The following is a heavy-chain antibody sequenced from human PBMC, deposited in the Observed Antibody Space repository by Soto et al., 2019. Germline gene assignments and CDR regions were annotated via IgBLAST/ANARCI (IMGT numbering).Heavy chain of an antibody. CDR2: IIPILGIA. CDR1: GGTFSSYT. Sequence: GASVKVSCKASGGTFSSYTISWVRQAPGQGLEWMGRIIPILGIANYAQKFQGRVTITADKSTSTAYMELSSLRSEDTAVYYCASGYSSSRFYYYYYMDVWGKGTTVTVSS. D-gene: IGHD6-13*01. J-gene: IGHJ6*03. CDR3: ASGYSSSRFYYYYYMDV. V-gene: IGHV1-69*02.